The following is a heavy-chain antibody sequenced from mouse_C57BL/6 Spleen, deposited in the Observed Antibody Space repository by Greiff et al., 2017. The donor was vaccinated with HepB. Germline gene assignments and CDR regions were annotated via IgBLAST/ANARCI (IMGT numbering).Heavy chain of an antibody. CDR1: GYTFTDYE. J-gene: IGHJ2*01. V-gene: IGHV1-15*01. CDR2: IDPETGGT. D-gene: IGHD2-4*01. CDR3: TRNDYDY. Sequence: VQLVESGAELVRPGASVTLSCKASGYTFTDYEMHWGKQTPVHGLEWIGAIDPETGGTAYNQKFKGKAILTADKSSSTAYMELRSLTSEDSAVYYCTRNDYDYWGQGTTLTVSS.